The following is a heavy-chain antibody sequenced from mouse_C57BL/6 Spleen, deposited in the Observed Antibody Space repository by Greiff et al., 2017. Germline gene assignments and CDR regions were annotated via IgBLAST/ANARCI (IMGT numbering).Heavy chain of an antibody. CDR2: IDPETGGT. Sequence: QVQLKESGAELVRPGASVTLSCKASGYTFTDYEMHWVKQTPVHGLEWIGAIDPETGGTAYNQKFKGKAILTADKSSSTAYMELRSLTSEDSAVYYCTRRDYGSGYCDVWGTGTTVTVSS. CDR1: GYTFTDYE. V-gene: IGHV1-15*01. CDR3: TRRDYGSGYCDV. D-gene: IGHD1-1*01. J-gene: IGHJ1*03.